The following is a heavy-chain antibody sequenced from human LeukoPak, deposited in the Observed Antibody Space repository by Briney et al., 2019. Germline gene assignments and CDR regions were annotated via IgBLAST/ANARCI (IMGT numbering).Heavy chain of an antibody. V-gene: IGHV1-69*05. CDR1: GYTFTSYG. CDR2: IIPIFGTA. J-gene: IGHJ2*01. CDR3: ARRPYYYDSSGLHWYFDL. D-gene: IGHD3-22*01. Sequence: ASVKVSCKASGYTFTSYGISWVRQAPGQGLEWMGGIIPIFGTANYAQKFQGRVTITTDESTSTAYMELSSLRSEDTAVYYCARRPYYYDSSGLHWYFDLWGRGTLVTVSS.